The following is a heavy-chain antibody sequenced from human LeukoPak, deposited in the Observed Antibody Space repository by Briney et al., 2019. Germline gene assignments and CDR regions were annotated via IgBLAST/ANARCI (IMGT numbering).Heavy chain of an antibody. J-gene: IGHJ4*02. Sequence: SETLSLTCIVSGASVNAYYWSWIRQPAGKGLEWIGRVFTSGGTSYNPSLKGRVTMSIDSSTNQFSLKLDSVTAADTAVYYCARDDVDTPTFDYWGPGMLVAVSS. CDR2: VFTSGGT. CDR1: GASVNAYY. V-gene: IGHV4-4*07. D-gene: IGHD5-18*01. CDR3: ARDDVDTPTFDY.